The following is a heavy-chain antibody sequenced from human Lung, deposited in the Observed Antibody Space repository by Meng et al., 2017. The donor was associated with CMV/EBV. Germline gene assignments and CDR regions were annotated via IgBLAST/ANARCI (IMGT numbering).Heavy chain of an antibody. J-gene: IGHJ5*02. D-gene: IGHD2/OR15-2a*01. CDR3: ARGGNFDP. CDR1: GYTFSTYT. V-gene: IGHV7-4-1*02. Sequence: HVQLVQSGSELKKPRAARKVSCKASGYTFSTYTINWVRQAHGRGLEWMGWISTNTGTPTYTQGFTGRFVFSLDTSVSTAYLQISSLKAEDTAVYYCARGGNFDPWGQGTLVTVSS. CDR2: ISTNTGTP.